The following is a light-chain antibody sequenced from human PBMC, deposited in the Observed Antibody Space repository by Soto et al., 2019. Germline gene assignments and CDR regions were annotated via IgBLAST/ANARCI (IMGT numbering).Light chain of an antibody. J-gene: IGLJ2*01. CDR3: QVWDSSSDLVV. V-gene: IGLV3-21*02. CDR2: DDF. CDR1: NIGSKS. Sequence: SYELTQPPSVSVAPGQTAKITCGGTNIGSKSVHWYQQRPGQAPVLVVYDDFDRPSGIPERFSGSNSGNTATLTISRVEAGDEDDYFCQVWDSSSDLVVFGGGTKLTVL.